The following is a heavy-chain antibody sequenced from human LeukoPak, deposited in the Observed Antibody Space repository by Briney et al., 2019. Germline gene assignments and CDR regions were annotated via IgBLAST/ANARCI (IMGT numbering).Heavy chain of an antibody. CDR3: ARDALWSDGNYYYMDV. Sequence: ASVKVSCKASGYTFTSYGISWVRQAPGQGLEWMGWISAYNGNTNYAQKLQGRVTMTTDTSTSTAYMELSSPRSEDTAVYYCARDALWSDGNYYYMDVWGKGTTVTISS. CDR2: ISAYNGNT. D-gene: IGHD5-18*01. J-gene: IGHJ6*03. CDR1: GYTFTSYG. V-gene: IGHV1-18*01.